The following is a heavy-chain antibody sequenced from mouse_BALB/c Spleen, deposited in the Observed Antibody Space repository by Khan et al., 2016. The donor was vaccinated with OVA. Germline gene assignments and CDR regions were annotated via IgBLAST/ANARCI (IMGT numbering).Heavy chain of an antibody. D-gene: IGHD2-14*01. Sequence: QVQLKESGAELARPGASVKMSCKASGYTFTSYTIHWIKQRPGQGLEWIGYINPSNGYTNYNQKFKDKATLTTDKSSNTAYLQLSSLTSDDSAVYTCVRDGAYHRNDGWFAYWGQGTLVTVSA. CDR1: GYTFTSYT. V-gene: IGHV1-4*01. CDR3: VRDGAYHRNDGWFAY. J-gene: IGHJ3*01. CDR2: INPSNGYT.